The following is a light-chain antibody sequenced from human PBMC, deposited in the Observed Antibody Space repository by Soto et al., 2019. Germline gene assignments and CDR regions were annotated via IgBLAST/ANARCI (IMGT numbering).Light chain of an antibody. CDR2: GAF. V-gene: IGKV3-15*01. J-gene: IGKJ1*01. Sequence: IVMTQSPVSLSVSPGERATRSCRASQSVSSNFAWYQQKPGQAPSLLIYGAFTRATGIPARFSGTGSGTEFTLTISSLQSEDFALYYCQPYNDWPRTFGQGTKVDIK. CDR1: QSVSSN. CDR3: QPYNDWPRT.